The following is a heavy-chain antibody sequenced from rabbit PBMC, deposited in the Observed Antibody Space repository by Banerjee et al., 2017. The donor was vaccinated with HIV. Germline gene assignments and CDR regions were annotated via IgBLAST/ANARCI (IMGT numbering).Heavy chain of an antibody. D-gene: IGHD6-1*01. J-gene: IGHJ4*01. CDR1: GFSFSNKYV. CDR2: INTNSGNA. CDR3: ASGYASATDYGAFGL. Sequence: QEQLVESGGGLVQPEGSLTLTCTASGFSFSNKYVMCWVRQAPGKGLEWIACINTNSGNAVYASWAKGRFTISKTSSTTVTLQMTSLTAADTATYFCASGYASATDYGAFGLWGPGTLVTVS. V-gene: IGHV1S45*01.